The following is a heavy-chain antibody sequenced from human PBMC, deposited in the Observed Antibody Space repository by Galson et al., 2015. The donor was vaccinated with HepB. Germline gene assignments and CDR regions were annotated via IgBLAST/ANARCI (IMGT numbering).Heavy chain of an antibody. CDR3: AKGLLQYDFWARHDAFDI. V-gene: IGHV3-30*18. CDR1: GFTFNTHA. D-gene: IGHD3-3*01. J-gene: IGHJ3*02. CDR2: ISYDGTNR. Sequence: SLRLSCAAPGFTFNTHAMYWVRQAPGKGLEWVATISYDGTNRYYADSVKGRFTISRDNSRSTLFLQMNSLRPEDTAVYYYAKGLLQYDFWARHDAFDIWGQGTMVTVSS.